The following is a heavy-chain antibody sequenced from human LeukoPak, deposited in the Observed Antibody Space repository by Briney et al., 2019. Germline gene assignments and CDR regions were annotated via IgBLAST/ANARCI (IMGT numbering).Heavy chain of an antibody. CDR1: GGSISSYY. Sequence: KPSETLSLTCTVSGGSISSYYWSWIRQPPGKGLEWIGEINHSGSTNYNPSLKSRVTISVDTSKNQFSLKLSSVTAADTAVYYCARGPPELGATRAGMDVWGQGTTVTVSS. J-gene: IGHJ6*02. CDR2: INHSGST. D-gene: IGHD1-26*01. V-gene: IGHV4-34*01. CDR3: ARGPPELGATRAGMDV.